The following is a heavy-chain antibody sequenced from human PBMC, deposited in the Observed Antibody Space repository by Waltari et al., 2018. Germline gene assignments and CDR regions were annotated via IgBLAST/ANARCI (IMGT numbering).Heavy chain of an antibody. V-gene: IGHV3-48*04. J-gene: IGHJ4*02. D-gene: IGHD6-25*01. Sequence: EVQLVESGGGLVQPGGSMRLSCAASGFTFSSYSMNWVRQAPGKGLEWVSYISSSSSTIYYADSVKGRFTISRDNAKNSLYLQMNSLRAEDTAVYYCAREGSAYDYWGQGTLVTVSS. CDR3: AREGSAYDY. CDR2: ISSSSSTI. CDR1: GFTFSSYS.